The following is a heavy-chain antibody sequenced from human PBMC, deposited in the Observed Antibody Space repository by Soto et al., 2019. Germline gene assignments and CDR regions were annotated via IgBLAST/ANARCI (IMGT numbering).Heavy chain of an antibody. D-gene: IGHD6-13*01. CDR3: ARREGAAGTDWWFDP. V-gene: IGHV4-39*01. CDR2: IYYSGST. J-gene: IGHJ5*02. Sequence: PGKGLEWIGSIYYSGSTYYSPSLKSRVTISVDTSKNQFSLKLSSVTAADTAVYYFARREGAAGTDWWFDPWGNGTLVTVSS.